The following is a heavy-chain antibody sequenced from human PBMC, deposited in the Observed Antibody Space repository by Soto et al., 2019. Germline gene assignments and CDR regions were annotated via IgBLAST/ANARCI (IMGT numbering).Heavy chain of an antibody. CDR3: ARERGSQAYYGMDV. V-gene: IGHV3-30*03. CDR1: GFTFSSYS. J-gene: IGHJ6*02. CDR2: ISYHGINK. D-gene: IGHD5-12*01. Sequence: GGSLRLSCVASGFTFSSYSMNWVRQAPGKGLEWVAVISYHGINKYYADTVKGRFTISRDNSKNTLYLQMNSLRAEDTAVYYCARERGSQAYYGMDVWGQGTTVTVSS.